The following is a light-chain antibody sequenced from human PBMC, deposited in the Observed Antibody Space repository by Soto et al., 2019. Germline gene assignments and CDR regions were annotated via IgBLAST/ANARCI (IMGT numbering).Light chain of an antibody. V-gene: IGKV3-20*01. CDR3: QQYGRSHFT. CDR2: GAS. Sequence: EIVMTQSPGTLSLSPGETATLSCRASQSVSSNYVAWFHQKPGQAPRLLIYGASSRATGVPDRFSASGSGTDFTLTISRLEPEDFEVYYCQQYGRSHFTFGTRTKVNI. J-gene: IGKJ3*01. CDR1: QSVSSNY.